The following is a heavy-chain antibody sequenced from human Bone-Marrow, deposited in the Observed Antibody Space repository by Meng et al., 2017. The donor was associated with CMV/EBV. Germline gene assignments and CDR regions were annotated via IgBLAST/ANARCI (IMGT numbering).Heavy chain of an antibody. D-gene: IGHD1-26*01. J-gene: IGHJ4*02. CDR3: AREGATARDFDY. Sequence: ESLKISCTVSGGSISSSSYYWGWIRQPPGKGLEWIGSIYYSGSTYYNPSLKSRVTISVDTSKNQFSLKLSSVTAADTAVYYCAREGATARDFDYWGQGTLVTVSS. CDR1: GGSISSSSYY. V-gene: IGHV4-39*07. CDR2: IYYSGST.